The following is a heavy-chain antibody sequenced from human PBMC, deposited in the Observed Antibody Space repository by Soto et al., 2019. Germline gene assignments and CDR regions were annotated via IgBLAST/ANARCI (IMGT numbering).Heavy chain of an antibody. D-gene: IGHD3-3*01. CDR3: AATNTIFGVVILRSFDY. V-gene: IGHV1-69*02. Sequence: GAAVKVSCKASGGTFSSYTISWVRQAPGQGLEWMGRIIPILGIANYAQKFQGRVTITADKSTSTAYMELSSLRSEDTAVYYCAATNTIFGVVILRSFDYWGQGTLVTVSS. CDR1: GGTFSSYT. CDR2: IIPILGIA. J-gene: IGHJ4*02.